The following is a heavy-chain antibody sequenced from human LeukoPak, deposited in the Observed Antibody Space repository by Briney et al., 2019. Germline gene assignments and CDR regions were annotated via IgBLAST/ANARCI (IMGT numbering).Heavy chain of an antibody. V-gene: IGHV3-23*01. CDR2: ISGSGGST. D-gene: IGHD3-16*01. CDR3: ARNQQLGGHSYYYYGMDV. J-gene: IGHJ6*02. Sequence: SGGSLRLSCAASGFTFSSYAMSWVRQAPGKGLEWVSAISGSGGSTYYAGSVKGRFTISRDNSKNTLYLQMNSLRADDTAIYYCARNQQLGGHSYYYYGMDVWGQGTTVTVSS. CDR1: GFTFSSYA.